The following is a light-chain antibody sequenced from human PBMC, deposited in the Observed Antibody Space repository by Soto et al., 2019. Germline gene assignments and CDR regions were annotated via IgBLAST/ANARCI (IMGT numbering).Light chain of an antibody. Sequence: EIVLTQSPATPTLSPGERATLSCRASQSVGTYVSWFQQKPGHPPRLLISGASNRAAGIPARLRGSGSCTDFTLAISSLQHEDSSTYYCLQDINYPWPFGQGTKVDI. V-gene: IGKV3-11*01. CDR1: QSVGTY. J-gene: IGKJ1*01. CDR3: LQDINYPWP. CDR2: GAS.